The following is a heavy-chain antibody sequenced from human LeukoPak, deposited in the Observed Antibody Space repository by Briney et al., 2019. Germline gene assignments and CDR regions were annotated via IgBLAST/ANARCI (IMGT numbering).Heavy chain of an antibody. V-gene: IGHV3-23*01. CDR3: AKAAIAVAANFDY. CDR2: LSDNGGST. D-gene: IGHD6-19*01. Sequence: AGSLRLSCAASGFTFSRYAMSWVRQAPEKGLEWVSTLSDNGGSTYYADSVKGRFAISRDNSKNTLYLQMNSLRAEDTAVYYCAKAAIAVAANFDYWGQGALVTVSS. CDR1: GFTFSRYA. J-gene: IGHJ4*02.